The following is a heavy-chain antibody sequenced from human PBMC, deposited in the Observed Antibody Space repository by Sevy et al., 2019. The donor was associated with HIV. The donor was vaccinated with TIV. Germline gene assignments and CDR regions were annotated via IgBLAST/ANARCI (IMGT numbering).Heavy chain of an antibody. Sequence: GGCLRLSCAASGFIFGSYAMNWVRQAPGKGLEWMAVISYDGSHKYYADSVKGRFTISRDSSKNTLYLQMHSLRTDDTPEYYCARDPGSSWSSFDYWGQGTLVTVSS. CDR2: ISYDGSHK. CDR3: ARDPGSSWSSFDY. CDR1: GFIFGSYA. D-gene: IGHD6-13*01. J-gene: IGHJ4*02. V-gene: IGHV3-30-3*01.